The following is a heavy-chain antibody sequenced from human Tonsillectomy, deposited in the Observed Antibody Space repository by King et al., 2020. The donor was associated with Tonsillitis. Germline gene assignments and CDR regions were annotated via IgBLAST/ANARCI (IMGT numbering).Heavy chain of an antibody. V-gene: IGHV5-51*01. CDR1: GYSFTSYW. Sequence: QLVQSGAEVKKPGESLKISCKGSGYSFTSYWIGWVRQMPGKGLEWMGIIYPGDSDTRYSPSFQGQVTISADKSISTAYLQWSSLKASDTAMYYWARAPNSDFWSGYSSDYWGQGTLVTVSS. CDR3: ARAPNSDFWSGYSSDY. D-gene: IGHD3-3*01. J-gene: IGHJ4*02. CDR2: IYPGDSDT.